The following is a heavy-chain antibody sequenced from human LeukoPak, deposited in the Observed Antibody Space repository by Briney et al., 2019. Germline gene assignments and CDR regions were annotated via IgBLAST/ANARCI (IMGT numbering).Heavy chain of an antibody. D-gene: IGHD6-25*01. CDR3: ARAGGIRTAALDLDY. J-gene: IGHJ4*02. CDR2: LYYNGSA. Sequence: SETLSLTCTVSGGSISDYSWSWIRQPPGKGLEWIGNLYYNGSANHNPSLKSRVTISSDTSKNQFSLKLTSVTAADTAVYYCARAGGIRTAALDLDYWGQGTLVTVSS. V-gene: IGHV4-59*01. CDR1: GGSISDYS.